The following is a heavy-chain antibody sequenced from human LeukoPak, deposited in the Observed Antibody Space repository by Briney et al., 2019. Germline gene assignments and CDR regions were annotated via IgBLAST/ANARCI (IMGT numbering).Heavy chain of an antibody. D-gene: IGHD3-9*01. CDR2: IYTSGNT. Sequence: SETLSLTCTVSGGSISSYYWSWIRQPAGKGLEWIGRIYTSGNTNYNPSLKSRVTMSVDTSKNQFSLKLSSVTAADTAVYYCARNTPPTILTGYYVPVWFDPWGQGTLVTVSS. V-gene: IGHV4-4*07. J-gene: IGHJ5*02. CDR1: GGSISSYY. CDR3: ARNTPPTILTGYYVPVWFDP.